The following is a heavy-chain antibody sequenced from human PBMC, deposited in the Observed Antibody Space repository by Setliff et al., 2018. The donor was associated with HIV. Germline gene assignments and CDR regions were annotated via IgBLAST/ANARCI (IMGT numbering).Heavy chain of an antibody. CDR3: ARGLYDSSGYYRVFDY. CDR2: IFHTGNT. J-gene: IGHJ4*02. D-gene: IGHD3-22*01. Sequence: SETLSLTCTVTGGSIINSNYYWGWIRQPPGKGLEWIGSIFHTGNTDYNPSLNSRVTMSVDTSKNQFSLKVTSVTAADTAVYYCARGLYDSSGYYRVFDYWGQGTLVTVSS. V-gene: IGHV4-39*01. CDR1: GGSIINSNYY.